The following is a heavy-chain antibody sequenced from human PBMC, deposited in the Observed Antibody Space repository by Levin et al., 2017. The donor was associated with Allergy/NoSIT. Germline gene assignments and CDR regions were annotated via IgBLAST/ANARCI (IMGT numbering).Heavy chain of an antibody. D-gene: IGHD1-26*01. V-gene: IGHV3-33*01. CDR3: TTEGASGTSRSRFGN. Sequence: GGSLRLSCAASGFTFRTYGMHWVRQAPGKGLEWVAVIWSDGLYRNYQDSVKGRFIVSRDNSRNTLFLQMNDLRAEDTAVYYCTTEGASGTSRSRFGNWGQGTLVTVSS. J-gene: IGHJ4*02. CDR1: GFTFRTYG. CDR2: IWSDGLYR.